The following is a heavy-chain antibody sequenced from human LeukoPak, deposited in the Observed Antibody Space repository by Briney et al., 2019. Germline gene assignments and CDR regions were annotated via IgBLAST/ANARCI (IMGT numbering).Heavy chain of an antibody. CDR1: GGSITSYY. Sequence: PSETLSVTCTVSGGSITSYYWSWIRQPPGKGLEWIGYIYYSGSTNYNPSLKSRVTISVDTSKNQFSLKLSSVTAADTAVYFCARQGGFASSAGVWGRGTTVTVSS. V-gene: IGHV4-59*08. CDR2: IYYSGST. J-gene: IGHJ6*04. CDR3: ARQGGFASSAGV. D-gene: IGHD2-2*01.